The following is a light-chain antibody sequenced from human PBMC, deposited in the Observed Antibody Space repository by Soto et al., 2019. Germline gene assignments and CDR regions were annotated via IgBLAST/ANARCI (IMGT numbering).Light chain of an antibody. CDR3: AAWDDSLNGVV. Sequence: QSALTQPPSASGTPGQRVTISCSGSISNIGGNTVNWYQQLPGTAPKLLMYTNNQRPSGVPDRFSGSKSGTSASLAISGLQSEDEADYYCAAWDDSLNGVVFGEGTKLTVL. CDR1: ISNIGGNT. J-gene: IGLJ2*01. CDR2: TNN. V-gene: IGLV1-44*01.